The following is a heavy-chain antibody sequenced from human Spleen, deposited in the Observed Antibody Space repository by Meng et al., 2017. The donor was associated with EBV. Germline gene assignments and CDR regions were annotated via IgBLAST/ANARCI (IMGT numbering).Heavy chain of an antibody. CDR3: ARDMSGSNGFDY. D-gene: IGHD5-12*01. V-gene: IGHV1-18*01. CDR1: GYTFFSYG. J-gene: IGHJ4*02. Sequence: QVQLVQAGAEGQKPGASVKVSCKASGYTFFSYGFSWVRQAPGQGLEWMGWISAYNGNTNYAQNFQGRVIMATETSTTTAYMELRSLRSDDTAVYYCARDMSGSNGFDYWGQGTLVTVSS. CDR2: ISAYNGNT.